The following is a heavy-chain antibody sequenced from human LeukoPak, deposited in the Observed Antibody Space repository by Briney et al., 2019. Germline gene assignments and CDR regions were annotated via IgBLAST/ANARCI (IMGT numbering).Heavy chain of an antibody. D-gene: IGHD5-24*01. CDR1: GFTFSDYY. CDR3: ARDQEMATIEPFDY. J-gene: IGHJ4*02. V-gene: IGHV3-11*01. CDR2: ISSSGSTI. Sequence: PGGSLRLSCAASGFTFSDYYMSWIRQAPGKGLEWVSYISSSGSTIYYADSVKGRFTISRDNAKNSLYLQMNSLRAEDTAVYYCARDQEMATIEPFDYWGQETLVTVSS.